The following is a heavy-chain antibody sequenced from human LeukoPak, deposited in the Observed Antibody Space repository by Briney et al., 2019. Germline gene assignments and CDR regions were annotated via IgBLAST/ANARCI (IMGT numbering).Heavy chain of an antibody. CDR3: ARVGHYDFWSGYYTEWFDP. Sequence: ASVKVSCKASGYTFTSYGISWVRQAPGQGLEWMGWISAYNGNTNYAQKLQGRVTMTTGTSTSTAYMELRSLRSDDTAVYYCARVGHYDFWSGYYTEWFDPWGQGTLVTVSS. J-gene: IGHJ5*02. CDR2: ISAYNGNT. D-gene: IGHD3-3*01. V-gene: IGHV1-18*01. CDR1: GYTFTSYG.